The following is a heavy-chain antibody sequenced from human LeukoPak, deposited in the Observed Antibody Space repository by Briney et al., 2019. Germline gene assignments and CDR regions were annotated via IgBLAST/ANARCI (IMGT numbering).Heavy chain of an antibody. J-gene: IGHJ4*02. CDR2: VTGTDDTT. CDR3: AKGPQLNSGYHPDY. Sequence: GGSQRLSCAASGFTFTNNAMTWVRQAPGKGREWVSTVTGTDDTTYYADSVKGRFTISRDYSKSMLHLQMNSLRAEDSAIYYCAKGPQLNSGYHPDYWGQGTLVTVSS. V-gene: IGHV3-23*01. D-gene: IGHD3-22*01. CDR1: GFTFTNNA.